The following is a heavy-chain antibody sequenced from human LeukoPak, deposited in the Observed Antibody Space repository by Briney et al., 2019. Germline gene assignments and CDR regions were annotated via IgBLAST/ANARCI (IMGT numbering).Heavy chain of an antibody. CDR2: MYRSDAT. J-gene: IGHJ1*01. V-gene: IGHV3-53*01. Sequence: PGGSLRLSCAAAGLTVSSNYMSWARQAPGKGLEWVSVMYRSDATYYADSVKGRFTMSRDISKNTVYLQMDSLRSEDTAVYYCARDLPDQGANWGRGTLVIVSS. D-gene: IGHD1-14*01. CDR3: ARDLPDQGAN. CDR1: GLTVSSNY.